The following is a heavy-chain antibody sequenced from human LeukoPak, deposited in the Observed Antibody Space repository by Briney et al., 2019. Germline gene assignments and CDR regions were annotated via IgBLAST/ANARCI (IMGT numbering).Heavy chain of an antibody. J-gene: IGHJ4*02. D-gene: IGHD3-22*01. CDR2: IYHSGST. Sequence: SQTLSLTCAVSGGSISSGGYSWSWIRQPPGKGLEWIGYIYHSGSTYYNPSLKSRVTISVDRSKNQFSLKLSSVTAADTAVYYCASTYYYDSSGYYYLDYWGQGTLVTVSS. CDR3: ASTYYYDSSGYYYLDY. CDR1: GGSISSGGYS. V-gene: IGHV4-30-2*01.